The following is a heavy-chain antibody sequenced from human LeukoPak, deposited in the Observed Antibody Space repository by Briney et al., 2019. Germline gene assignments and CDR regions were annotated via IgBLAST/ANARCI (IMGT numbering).Heavy chain of an antibody. J-gene: IGHJ4*02. CDR3: ARHEFFDSRGYYSLRH. CDR2: IYYSGST. CDR1: GGSISGYY. D-gene: IGHD3-22*01. Sequence: SETLSLTCTVSGGSISGYYWSWIRQPPGEGVEWIAFIYYSGSTNYNPSLKSRVTMSVDTSKNQFSLKLSSVTAADTAVYYCARHEFFDSRGYYSLRHWGQGTLVTVSS. V-gene: IGHV4-59*08.